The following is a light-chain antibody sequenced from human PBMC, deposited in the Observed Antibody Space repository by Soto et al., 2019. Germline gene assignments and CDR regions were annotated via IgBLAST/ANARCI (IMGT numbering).Light chain of an antibody. J-gene: IGKJ1*01. V-gene: IGKV3-20*01. Sequence: EIVLTQSPGTLSLSPGERATLSCRASQSVSSSYLAWYQQKPGQAPRLLIYGASSRATGIPDRFSGSGSGTGFTLPIRRLEPEDFAVYYRQQYGSPPPQTFGQGTKVDIK. CDR1: QSVSSSY. CDR3: QQYGSPPPQT. CDR2: GAS.